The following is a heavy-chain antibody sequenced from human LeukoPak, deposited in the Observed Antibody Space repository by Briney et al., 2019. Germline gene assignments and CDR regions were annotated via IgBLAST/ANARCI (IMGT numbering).Heavy chain of an antibody. J-gene: IGHJ6*02. CDR1: GFTFSSYA. CDR3: ARGSYSSSPDYGMDV. D-gene: IGHD6-13*01. Sequence: GSLRLSCAASGFTFSSYAMSWVRQAPGKGLEWIGYIYYSGSTNYNPSLKSRVTISVDTSKNQFSLKLSSVTAADTAVYYCARGSYSSSPDYGMDVWGQGTTVTVSS. CDR2: IYYSGST. V-gene: IGHV4-59*01.